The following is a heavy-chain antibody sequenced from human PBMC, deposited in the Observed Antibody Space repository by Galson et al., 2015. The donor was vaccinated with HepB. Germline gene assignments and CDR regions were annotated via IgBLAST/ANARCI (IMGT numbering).Heavy chain of an antibody. D-gene: IGHD3-9*01. Sequence: SLRLSCAASGFAFSDYGMHWVRQVPGKGLEWMATISFEGNHYYYADSVKGRFTISRDNSKNTLYLHLNSLRVEDTAVYYCTRADVVTEYFSGLWGQGTLVTVSS. CDR1: GFAFSDYG. J-gene: IGHJ4*02. CDR2: ISFEGNHY. V-gene: IGHV3-30*03. CDR3: TRADVVTEYFSGL.